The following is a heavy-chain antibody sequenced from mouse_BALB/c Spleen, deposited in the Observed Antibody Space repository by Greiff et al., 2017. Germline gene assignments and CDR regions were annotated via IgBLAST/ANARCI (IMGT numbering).Heavy chain of an antibody. CDR2: IWSGGST. Sequence: VKVVESGPGLVQPSQSLSITCTVSGFSLTSYGVHWVRQSPGKGLEWLGVIWSGGSTNYNAAFISRLSISKDNSKSQVFFKMNSLQANDTAIYYCARYNSDVGSYYAMDYWVKEPQSPSPQ. CDR1: GFSLTSYG. CDR3: ARYNSDVGSYYAMDY. J-gene: IGHJ4*01. D-gene: IGHD1-3*01. V-gene: IGHV2-2*02.